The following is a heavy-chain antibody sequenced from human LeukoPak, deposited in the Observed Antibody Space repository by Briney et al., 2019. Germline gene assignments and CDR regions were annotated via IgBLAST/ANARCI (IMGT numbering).Heavy chain of an antibody. CDR3: ASDLIAVTERIYFGMDV. D-gene: IGHD6-19*01. CDR1: GFTFSSCA. CDR2: ISGSGGNT. J-gene: IGHJ6*02. Sequence: PGGSLRLSCAASGFTFSSCAMSWVRQAPGKGLEWVSAISGSGGNTYYADSVKGRFTISRDNSKNTLYLQMNSLRAEDTAVYYCASDLIAVTERIYFGMDVWGQGTTVTVSS. V-gene: IGHV3-23*01.